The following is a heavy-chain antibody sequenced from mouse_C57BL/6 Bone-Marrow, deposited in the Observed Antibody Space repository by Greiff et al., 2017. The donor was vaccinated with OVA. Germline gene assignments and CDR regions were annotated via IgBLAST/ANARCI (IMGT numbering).Heavy chain of an antibody. D-gene: IGHD1-1*01. Sequence: QVQLQQSGAELARPGASVKLSCKASGYTFTSYGISWVKQRTGQGLEWIGEIYPRSGNTYYNEKFKGKATLTADKSSSTAYMELRSLTSEDSAVYFCARDYYGSSCYWYFDVWGTGTTVTVSS. J-gene: IGHJ1*03. CDR2: IYPRSGNT. V-gene: IGHV1-81*01. CDR3: ARDYYGSSCYWYFDV. CDR1: GYTFTSYG.